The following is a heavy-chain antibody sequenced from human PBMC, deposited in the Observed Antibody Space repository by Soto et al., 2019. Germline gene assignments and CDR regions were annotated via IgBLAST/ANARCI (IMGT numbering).Heavy chain of an antibody. D-gene: IGHD6-19*01. V-gene: IGHV3-48*03. J-gene: IGHJ4*02. CDR2: ISSSGSTI. CDR3: ARETGYSSGSFDY. Sequence: GGSLRLSCAASGFTFSSYEMNWVRQAPGKGLEWVSYISSSGSTIYYADSVKGRFTISRDNAKNSLYLQMNSLRAEDTAVYYCARETGYSSGSFDYWAQGTLVTVSS. CDR1: GFTFSSYE.